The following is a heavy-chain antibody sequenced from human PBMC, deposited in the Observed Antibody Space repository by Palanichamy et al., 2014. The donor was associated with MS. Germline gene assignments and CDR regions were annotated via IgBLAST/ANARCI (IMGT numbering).Heavy chain of an antibody. D-gene: IGHD2-15*01. CDR3: AKDKGTGRDHPHYNGMDV. J-gene: IGHJ6*02. CDR1: GFSFGDYV. Sequence: VQLVEFGGGLVQPGRSLRLSCAASGFSFGDYVMHWVRQAPGKGLEWVSGISYDSGSVGYADSVKGRFTVSRDNAKNFLYLQMNDLRAEDTALYYCAKDKGTGRDHPHYNGMDVWGQGTAVTVSS. CDR2: ISYDSGSV. V-gene: IGHV3-9*01.